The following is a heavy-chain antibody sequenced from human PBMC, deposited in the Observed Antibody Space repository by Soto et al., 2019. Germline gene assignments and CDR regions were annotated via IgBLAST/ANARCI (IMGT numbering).Heavy chain of an antibody. D-gene: IGHD6-13*01. Sequence: GGSLRLSFAASGFTFSSYLMSLVRQAPGKGLEWVANIKQDGSDKYYVDSVKGRFTISRDKSKNTLYLQMNSLRAEDTAVYYCAKDWSKRQQLVFYGMDVWGQGTTVTVSS. V-gene: IGHV3-7*01. J-gene: IGHJ6*02. CDR3: AKDWSKRQQLVFYGMDV. CDR2: IKQDGSDK. CDR1: GFTFSSYL.